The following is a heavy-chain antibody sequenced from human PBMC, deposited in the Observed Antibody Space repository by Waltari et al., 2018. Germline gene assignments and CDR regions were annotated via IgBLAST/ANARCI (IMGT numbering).Heavy chain of an antibody. CDR1: GGTFSSYA. J-gene: IGHJ6*02. D-gene: IGHD6-13*01. CDR2: IIPIFGTA. Sequence: QVQLVQSGAEVKKPGSSVKVSCKASGGTFSSYAIRWLRQAPGQGLEWMGGIIPIFGTANYAQKFQGRVTITTDESTSTAYMELSSLRSEDTAVYYCAREGIAAAARYYGMDVWGQGTTVTVSS. CDR3: AREGIAAAARYYGMDV. V-gene: IGHV1-69*05.